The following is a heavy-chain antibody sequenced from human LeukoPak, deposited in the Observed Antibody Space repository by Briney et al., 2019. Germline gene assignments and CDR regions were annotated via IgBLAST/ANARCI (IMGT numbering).Heavy chain of an antibody. CDR3: ARRGVRGQPYFDY. CDR1: GYSFTNYW. CDR2: IYPGDSDT. D-gene: IGHD2-8*02. Sequence: PGESLKISCKGSGYSFTNYWIGWVRPMPGKGLEWMGIIYPGDSDTRYSPSFQGQVTISADKSISTAYLQWSSLKASDTAMYYCARRGVRGQPYFDYWGQGTLVTVSS. V-gene: IGHV5-51*01. J-gene: IGHJ4*02.